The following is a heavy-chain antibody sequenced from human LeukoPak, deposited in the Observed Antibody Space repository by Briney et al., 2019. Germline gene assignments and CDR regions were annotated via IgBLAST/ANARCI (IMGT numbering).Heavy chain of an antibody. CDR1: GGSISSGDHY. CDR3: ARVNTAVAGIDY. J-gene: IGHJ4*02. D-gene: IGHD6-19*01. V-gene: IGHV4-61*02. CDR2: IYTSGST. Sequence: PSETLSLTCTVSGGSISSGDHYWSWIRQPAGKGLEWIGRIYTSGSTTYNPSLKSRVTISMDTSKSQFSLRLSSVTAADTAVYYCARVNTAVAGIDYWGQGTLVTVSS.